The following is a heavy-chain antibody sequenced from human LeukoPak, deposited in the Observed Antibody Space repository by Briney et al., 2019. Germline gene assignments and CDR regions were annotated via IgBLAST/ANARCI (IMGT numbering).Heavy chain of an antibody. D-gene: IGHD2-15*01. Sequence: GESLKISYKGSGYSFTSYWIGWVRQMPGKGLEWMGIIYPGDSDTRYSPSFQGQVTISADKSISTAYLQWSSLKASDTAMYYCARLAPVAVADSWFDPWGQGTLVTVSS. CDR1: GYSFTSYW. V-gene: IGHV5-51*01. CDR2: IYPGDSDT. CDR3: ARLAPVAVADSWFDP. J-gene: IGHJ5*02.